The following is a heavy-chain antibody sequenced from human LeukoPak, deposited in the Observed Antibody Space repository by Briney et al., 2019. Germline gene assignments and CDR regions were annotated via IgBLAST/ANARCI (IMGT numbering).Heavy chain of an antibody. Sequence: TSDTLSLTCTVSGGAISGYYWSWLRQPAPKGLDWLGRVYSSGSTKYNPSLESRVTMSVDTSKNQFSLKLNSVTAADTAVYYCARDDQTYSYARGGLDYWGQGTLVTVSS. CDR1: GGAISGYY. CDR2: VYSSGST. V-gene: IGHV4-4*07. D-gene: IGHD5-18*01. J-gene: IGHJ4*02. CDR3: ARDDQTYSYARGGLDY.